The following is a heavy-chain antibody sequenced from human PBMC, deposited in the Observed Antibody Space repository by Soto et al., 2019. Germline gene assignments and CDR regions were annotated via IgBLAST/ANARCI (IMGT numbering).Heavy chain of an antibody. CDR2: IYPGDSDT. D-gene: IGHD1-26*01. V-gene: IGHV5-51*01. CDR1: GYSFTSYW. J-gene: IGHJ6*02. Sequence: PGESLKISCKGSGYSFTSYWIGWVRQMPGKGLEWMGIIYPGDSDTRYSPSFQGQVTISADKSISTAYLQWSSLKASDTAMYYCARPGAKNYYYYGMDVWGQGTTVTVSS. CDR3: ARPGAKNYYYYGMDV.